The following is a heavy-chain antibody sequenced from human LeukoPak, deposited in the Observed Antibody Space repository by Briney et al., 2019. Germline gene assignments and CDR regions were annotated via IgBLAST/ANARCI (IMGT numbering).Heavy chain of an antibody. J-gene: IGHJ4*02. CDR1: GYTFTDHY. V-gene: IGHV1-69-2*01. Sequence: ASVKVSCKASGYTFTDHYIHWVQQAPGKGLEWVGRVDPAEGEAISAQKFQGRVTISADTSTDTAYLELTSLRSDDTAVYYCAAARLDGFWCGYWGQGTLVTVSS. D-gene: IGHD3-3*01. CDR2: VDPAEGEA. CDR3: AAARLDGFWCGY.